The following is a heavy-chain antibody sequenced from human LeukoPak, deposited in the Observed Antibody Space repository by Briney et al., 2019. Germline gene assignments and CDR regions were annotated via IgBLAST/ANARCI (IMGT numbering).Heavy chain of an antibody. D-gene: IGHD1-26*01. CDR3: ATADSGSYYSGFDY. Sequence: GGSLRLSCAASGFTFSSYWMHWVRQAPGKGLEWVSVVYSGGSTHYADSVKGRFTISRDNSKNTLYLHMNSLRAEDTAVYYCATADSGSYYSGFDYWGQGTLVTVSS. CDR1: GFTFSSYW. CDR2: VYSGGST. V-gene: IGHV3-66*01. J-gene: IGHJ4*02.